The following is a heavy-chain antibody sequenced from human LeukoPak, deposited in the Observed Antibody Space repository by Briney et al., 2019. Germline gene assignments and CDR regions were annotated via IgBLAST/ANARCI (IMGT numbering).Heavy chain of an antibody. CDR1: GFTFRSHA. CDR2: ISYDGSNK. D-gene: IGHD5-24*01. V-gene: IGHV3-30-3*01. J-gene: IGHJ4*02. Sequence: GGSLRLSCAASGFTFRSHAMPWVRQAPGKGLEWVAVISYDGSNKYYADSVKGRFTISRDNSKNTLYLQMNSLRAEDTAVYCCARTPADGYKPLYFHYWGQGTLVTVPS. CDR3: ARTPADGYKPLYFHY.